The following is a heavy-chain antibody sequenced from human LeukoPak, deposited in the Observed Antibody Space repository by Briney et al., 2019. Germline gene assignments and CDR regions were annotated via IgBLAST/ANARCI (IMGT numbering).Heavy chain of an antibody. V-gene: IGHV3-30*18. J-gene: IGHJ4*02. CDR3: AKGGETSGYYGGPDY. D-gene: IGHD3-22*01. CDR1: GFTFSGYG. Sequence: GRSLRLSCAASGFTFSGYGMHWVRQAPGKGLEWVAVTSYDGSNKYYRDSVRGRFTISRDNSKNTLYLQMNSLRAEDTAVYYCAKGGETSGYYGGPDYWGQGTLVTVSS. CDR2: TSYDGSNK.